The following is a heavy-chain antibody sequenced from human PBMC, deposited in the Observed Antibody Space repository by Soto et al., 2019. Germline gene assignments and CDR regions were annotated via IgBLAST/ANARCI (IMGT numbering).Heavy chain of an antibody. CDR1: GGSISSGNYY. CDR3: ATMGTPVTGLYYFDY. V-gene: IGHV4-30-4*01. D-gene: IGHD4-17*01. CDR2: ISYSGTT. Sequence: QVQLQESGPGLVKPSQTLSLTCTVSGGSISSGNYYWSWIRQPPGKGLEWIGFISYSGTTHYSASLRSRVSISVDTSKNQFSLDLSSVTAADTAVYYCATMGTPVTGLYYFDYWGHGTLVTVSS. J-gene: IGHJ4*01.